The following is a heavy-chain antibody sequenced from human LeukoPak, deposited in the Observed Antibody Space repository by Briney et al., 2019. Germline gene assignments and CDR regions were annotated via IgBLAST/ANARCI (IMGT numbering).Heavy chain of an antibody. D-gene: IGHD6-13*01. CDR3: ASTLGSSSLSGF. Sequence: SETLSLTCIVSGVSISSYHWTWIRQPPGKGLEWIGYIYYSGSTDYNPSLKSRVTISVDTSKNQFSLKLSSVTAADTAVYYCASTLGSSSLSGFWGQGTQVTVSS. V-gene: IGHV4-59*08. J-gene: IGHJ4*02. CDR1: GVSISSYH. CDR2: IYYSGST.